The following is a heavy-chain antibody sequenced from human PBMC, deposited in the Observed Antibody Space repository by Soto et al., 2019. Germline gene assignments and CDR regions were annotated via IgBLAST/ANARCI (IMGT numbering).Heavy chain of an antibody. CDR2: INQDGSEK. J-gene: IGHJ4*02. CDR1: GFTFSSYW. Sequence: EVQLVASGGGLVPPGGSLRLSCAASGFTFSSYWMTWVRQAPGKGLEWVASINQDGSEKYYVDSVKGRFSISRDNAKNSLYLQINSLRAEDTALYYCARAAAAAGVYSFDYWGQGNLVTVSS. V-gene: IGHV3-7*01. D-gene: IGHD6-13*01. CDR3: ARAAAAAGVYSFDY.